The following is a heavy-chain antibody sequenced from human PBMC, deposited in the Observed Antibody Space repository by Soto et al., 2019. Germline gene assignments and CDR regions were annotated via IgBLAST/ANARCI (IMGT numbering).Heavy chain of an antibody. CDR3: GKDTLDCSGGDCPLYYYYGMGV. Sequence: GGSLRLSCAASGFTFRSYGMHWVRQAPGKGLGWLAVISNDGTNKYLADSVKGRLTLSRDNSRNTLSLEINNLRPEDTAVYYCGKDTLDCSGGDCPLYYYYGMGVWGQGTTVTVSS. J-gene: IGHJ6*02. V-gene: IGHV3-30*18. D-gene: IGHD2-15*01. CDR2: ISNDGTNK. CDR1: GFTFRSYG.